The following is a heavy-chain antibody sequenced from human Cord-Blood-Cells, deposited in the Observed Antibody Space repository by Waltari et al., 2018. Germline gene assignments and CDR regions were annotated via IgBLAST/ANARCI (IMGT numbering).Heavy chain of an antibody. CDR2: ISGNSCSI. V-gene: IGHV3-9*01. D-gene: IGHD6-13*01. CDR1: GFTFDDYA. Sequence: EVQLVESGGGLVQPARSLRLSCADPGFTFDDYAMPWVRQAPGKGLEWVSGISGNSCSIGYADSVKGRFTISRDNAKNSLYLQMNSLRAEDTALYYCAKDVTRAGFDAFDIWGQGTMVTVSS. CDR3: AKDVTRAGFDAFDI. J-gene: IGHJ3*02.